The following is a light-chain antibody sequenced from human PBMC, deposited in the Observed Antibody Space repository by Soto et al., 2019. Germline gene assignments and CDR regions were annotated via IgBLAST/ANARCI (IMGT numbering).Light chain of an antibody. J-gene: IGKJ1*01. Sequence: IQVTQAPSSLTASVGARVTIPCLASQTINSRLAWYQQKPGKAPKLLIFDVFTLESGVPSRFSGSGSGTEFTLTISSLQPDDFATYYCQQYNSFSATFGQGTKVDIK. CDR1: QTINSR. CDR3: QQYNSFSAT. CDR2: DVF. V-gene: IGKV1-5*01.